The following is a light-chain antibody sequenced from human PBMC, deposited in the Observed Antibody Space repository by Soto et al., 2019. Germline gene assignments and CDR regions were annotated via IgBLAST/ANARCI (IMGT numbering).Light chain of an antibody. Sequence: QSALTQPASVSGSPGQSITISCTATTSDVGDYNYVSWYQQYPGKAPKPIIYNVSNRPSGVSNRFSGSKSGDTASLTSSGLQAEDEADYYCSSYTSRSSVIFGGGTKVTVL. J-gene: IGLJ2*01. V-gene: IGLV2-14*01. CDR3: SSYTSRSSVI. CDR2: NVS. CDR1: TSDVGDYNY.